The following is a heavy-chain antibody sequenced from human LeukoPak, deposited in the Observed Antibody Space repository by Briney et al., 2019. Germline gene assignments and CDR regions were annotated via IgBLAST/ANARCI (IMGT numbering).Heavy chain of an antibody. CDR2: IYYSGST. CDR1: GGSISSGDYY. Sequence: PSETLSLTCTVSGGSISSGDYYWSWIRQPPGKGLEWIGYIYYSGSTYYNPSLKSRVTISVDTSKNQFSLKLSSVAAADTAVYYCARLTSDWYSFDYWGQGTLLTVSS. V-gene: IGHV4-30-4*08. J-gene: IGHJ4*02. D-gene: IGHD6-19*01. CDR3: ARLTSDWYSFDY.